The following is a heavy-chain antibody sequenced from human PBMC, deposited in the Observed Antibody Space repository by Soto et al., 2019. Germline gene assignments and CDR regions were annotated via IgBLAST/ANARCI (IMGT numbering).Heavy chain of an antibody. J-gene: IGHJ4*02. Sequence: QVQLVQSGAEVKKPGASVKLSFKASGYTFINYYIHWVRQAPGQGFEWMGIFNPTSGSTNYAQKFQGRVTLTMDTSTRTVYMELSSLRFDDTAVYYCARDLAAGDYWGQGTLVTVSS. CDR1: GYTFINYY. CDR2: FNPTSGST. CDR3: ARDLAAGDY. V-gene: IGHV1-46*01. D-gene: IGHD6-13*01.